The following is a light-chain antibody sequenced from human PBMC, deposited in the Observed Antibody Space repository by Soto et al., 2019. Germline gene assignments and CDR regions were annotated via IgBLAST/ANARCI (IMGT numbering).Light chain of an antibody. J-gene: IGLJ1*01. Sequence: QSVLTQPASVSGSPGQSIAISCTGTSSGVGGYDYVSWYQHHPGKAPKLTIYEVSNRPSGDSNRSSGSKSGNTASLTISGLQAEDEAEYYCSSYTSSSTDVFGTGTKVTVL. CDR2: EVS. V-gene: IGLV2-14*01. CDR3: SSYTSSSTDV. CDR1: SSGVGGYDY.